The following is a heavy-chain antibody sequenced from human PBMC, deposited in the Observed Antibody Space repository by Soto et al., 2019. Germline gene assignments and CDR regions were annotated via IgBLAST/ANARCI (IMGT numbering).Heavy chain of an antibody. Sequence: ASVKVSCKASGYTFTSYGISWVRQAPGQGLEWMGWISAYNGNTNYAQKLQGRVTMTTDTSTSTAYMELRSLRSDDTAVYYCARDLRFGEFGYGPLDYYYYGMDVWGQGTTVTVSS. J-gene: IGHJ6*02. CDR1: GYTFTSYG. CDR3: ARDLRFGEFGYGPLDYYYYGMDV. CDR2: ISAYNGNT. D-gene: IGHD3-10*01. V-gene: IGHV1-18*01.